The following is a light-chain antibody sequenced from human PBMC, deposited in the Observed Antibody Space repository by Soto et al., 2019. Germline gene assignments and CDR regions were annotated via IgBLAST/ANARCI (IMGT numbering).Light chain of an antibody. CDR1: RSISSW. Sequence: DIQMTQSASTLSASVGDRVTITCRASRSISSWLAWYQQKPGKAPNLLIYAASSLETGVPSRFSGSGSGTEFTLTISSLQPDDFAAYYCQQYNSYWTFGQGTKVDI. CDR3: QQYNSYWT. V-gene: IGKV1-5*01. J-gene: IGKJ1*01. CDR2: AAS.